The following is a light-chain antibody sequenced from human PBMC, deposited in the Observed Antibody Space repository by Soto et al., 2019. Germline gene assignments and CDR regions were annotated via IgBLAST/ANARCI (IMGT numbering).Light chain of an antibody. CDR2: DAS. CDR3: QQYGRSPQT. V-gene: IGKV3-20*01. Sequence: DIVMTHSPATLSVAPGERVTFSFSASQGVSRELAWYQHKPGQAPRLLIYDASNRATGIPVRFSGSGSGTDFTLTISSLEPEDFAVYYCQQYGRSPQTFGQGTKVDIK. J-gene: IGKJ1*01. CDR1: QGVSRE.